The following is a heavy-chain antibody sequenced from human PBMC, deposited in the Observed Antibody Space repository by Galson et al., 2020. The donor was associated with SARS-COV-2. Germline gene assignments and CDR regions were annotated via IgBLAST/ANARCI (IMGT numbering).Heavy chain of an antibody. V-gene: IGHV3-21*01. CDR2: ISSSSSYI. J-gene: IGHJ6*02. CDR3: ARDLTKPRYYYYGMDV. D-gene: IGHD4-4*01. CDR1: GFTFSSYS. Sequence: GGSLRLSCAASGFTFSSYSMNWVRQAPGKGLEWVSSISSSSSYIFYADSLKGRFTISRDNAKNSLYLQMNSLRAEDTALYYCARDLTKPRYYYYGMDVWGQGTTVTASS.